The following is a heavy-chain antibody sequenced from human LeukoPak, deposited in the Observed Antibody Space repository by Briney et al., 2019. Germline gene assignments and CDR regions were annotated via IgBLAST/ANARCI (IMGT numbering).Heavy chain of an antibody. CDR2: ISGSGGST. CDR3: AKDRSFSYGPFDY. J-gene: IGHJ4*02. V-gene: IGHV3-23*01. Sequence: GGSLRLSCAASGFTFSSYAMSWVRQAPGKGLEWVPAISGSGGSTYYADSVKGRLTISRDNSKNTLYLQMNSLRAEDTAVYYCAKDRSFSYGPFDYWGQGTLVTVSS. CDR1: GFTFSSYA. D-gene: IGHD5-18*01.